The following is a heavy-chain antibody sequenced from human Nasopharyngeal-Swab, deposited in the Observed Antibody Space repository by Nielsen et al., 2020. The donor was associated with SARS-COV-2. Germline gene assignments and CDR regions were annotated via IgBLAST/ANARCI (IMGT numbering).Heavy chain of an antibody. J-gene: IGHJ4*02. CDR3: ASKTSYDYVWGTDY. CDR2: ISSSSSYI. Sequence: VRQAPGKGLEWVSSISSSSSYIYYADSVKGRFTISRDNAKNSLYLQMNSLRAEDTAMYYCASKTSYDYVWGTDYWGQGTLVTVFS. D-gene: IGHD3-16*01. V-gene: IGHV3-21*01.